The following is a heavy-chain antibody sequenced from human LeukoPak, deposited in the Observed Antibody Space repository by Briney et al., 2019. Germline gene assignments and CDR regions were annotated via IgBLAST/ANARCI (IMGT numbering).Heavy chain of an antibody. J-gene: IGHJ4*02. CDR3: ARAPYYYGSGRPFDY. CDR2: ISGSGGST. V-gene: IGHV3-23*01. Sequence: PGGSLRLSCAASGFTFSSYAMSWVRQAPGKGLEWVSAISGSGGSTYYADSVKGRFTISRDNSKNTLYLQMNSLRAEDTAVYYCARAPYYYGSGRPFDYWGQGTLVTVSS. D-gene: IGHD3-10*01. CDR1: GFTFSSYA.